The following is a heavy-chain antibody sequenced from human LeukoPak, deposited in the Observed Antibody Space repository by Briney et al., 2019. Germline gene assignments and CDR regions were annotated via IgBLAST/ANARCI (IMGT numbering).Heavy chain of an antibody. Sequence: GGSLRLSWAASGFTLNKYGMHWVRQAPGKGLEWVAFIRYDGSDKYYADSVKGRLTISRDNSKNTLYLQMSSLRAEDSAVYYCAKGSYYCSSSSCPQYYYYMDVWGKGTTVTVSS. D-gene: IGHD2-2*01. CDR1: GFTLNKYG. V-gene: IGHV3-30*02. CDR2: IRYDGSDK. J-gene: IGHJ6*03. CDR3: AKGSYYCSSSSCPQYYYYMDV.